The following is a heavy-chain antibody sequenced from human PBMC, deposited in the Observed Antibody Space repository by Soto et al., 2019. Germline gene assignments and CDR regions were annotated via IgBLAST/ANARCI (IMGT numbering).Heavy chain of an antibody. V-gene: IGHV1-2*04. CDR2: INPNSGGT. Sequence: ASVKVSCKASGYTFTGYYMHWVRQAPGQGLEWMGWINPNSGGTNYAQKFQGWVTMTRDTSISTAYMELSGLRSEDTAVYYCARARTLRFLEWFPVLGYWGQGTLVTVSS. J-gene: IGHJ4*02. D-gene: IGHD3-3*01. CDR3: ARARTLRFLEWFPVLGY. CDR1: GYTFTGYY.